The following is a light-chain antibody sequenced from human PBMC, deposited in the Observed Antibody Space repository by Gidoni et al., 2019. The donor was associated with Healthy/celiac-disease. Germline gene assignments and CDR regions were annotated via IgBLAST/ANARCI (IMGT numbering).Light chain of an antibody. CDR2: DAS. CDR1: QSVSSY. V-gene: IGKV3-11*01. Sequence: EIVLTQSPATLSLSPGERATLSCRASQSVSSYLAWYQQKPGQAPRLLIYDASSGSGTDFTLTISSLEPEDFAVYYCHQRSNWPPLTFGGGTKVEIK. CDR3: HQRSNWPPLT. J-gene: IGKJ4*01.